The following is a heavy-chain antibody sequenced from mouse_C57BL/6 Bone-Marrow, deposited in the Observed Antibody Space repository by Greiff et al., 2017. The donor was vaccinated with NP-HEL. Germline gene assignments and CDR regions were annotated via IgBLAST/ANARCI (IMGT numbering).Heavy chain of an antibody. CDR2: ISYDGSN. J-gene: IGHJ3*01. Sequence: EVQVVESGPGLVKPSQSLSLTCSVPGYSITSGYYWNWIRQFPGNKLEWIGYISYDGSNNYNPSLKNRISITRDTSKNQFFLKLNSVTTEDTATYHCARGVLYWGQGTLVTVSA. CDR3: ARGVLY. CDR1: GYSITSGYY. V-gene: IGHV3-6*01.